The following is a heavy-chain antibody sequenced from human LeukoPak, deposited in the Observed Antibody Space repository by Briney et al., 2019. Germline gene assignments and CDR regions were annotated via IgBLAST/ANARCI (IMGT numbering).Heavy chain of an antibody. CDR1: GFTFSSYS. V-gene: IGHV3-21*06. J-gene: IGHJ4*02. CDR2: ISTSRSYI. D-gene: IGHD3-10*01. CDR3: ARDAYGRDYFDY. Sequence: GGSLRLSCAASGFTFSSYSMNWVRQAPGKGLEGVSSISTSRSYIYYTDSMKGRFTISRDNDKNSLYLQMNSLRAEDTAVYYCARDAYGRDYFDYWGQGTLVTVSS.